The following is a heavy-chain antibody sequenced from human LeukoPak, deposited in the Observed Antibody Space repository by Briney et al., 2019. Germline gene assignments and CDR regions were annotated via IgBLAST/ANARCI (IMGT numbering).Heavy chain of an antibody. J-gene: IGHJ4*02. CDR1: GGSISSGGYY. Sequence: SETPSLTCTVSGGSISSGGYYWSWIRQHPGKGLEWIGYIYYSGSTYYNPSLKSRVTISVDTSKNQFSLKLSSVTAADTAVYYCARSGGYYFDYWGQGTLVTVSS. CDR3: ARSGGYYFDY. CDR2: IYYSGST. D-gene: IGHD3-10*01. V-gene: IGHV4-31*03.